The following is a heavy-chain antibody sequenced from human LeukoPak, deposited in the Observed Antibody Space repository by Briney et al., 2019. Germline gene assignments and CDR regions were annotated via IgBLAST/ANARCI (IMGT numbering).Heavy chain of an antibody. J-gene: IGHJ4*02. Sequence: PGGSLRLSCAASGFTFSSYRMNWVRQAPGKGLEWVSSISSSSSYIYYADSVKGRFTISRDNAKNSLYLQMNSLRAEDTAVYYCARVPPYDSSGYPIDYWGQGTLVTVSS. CDR1: GFTFSSYR. CDR2: ISSSSSYI. V-gene: IGHV3-21*01. D-gene: IGHD3-22*01. CDR3: ARVPPYDSSGYPIDY.